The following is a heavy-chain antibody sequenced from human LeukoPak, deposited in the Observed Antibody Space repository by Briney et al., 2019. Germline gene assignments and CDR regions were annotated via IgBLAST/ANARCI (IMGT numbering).Heavy chain of an antibody. Sequence: SETLSLTCTVSGGSITRSSYHWGWIRQPPGKGLEWIGSIYYSGTTYYNPSLKSRVTILVDTSKNQFSLKLSSVTATDRAVYYCARHLTSEYSSGWYYVDSWGQGTLVTVSS. J-gene: IGHJ4*02. CDR2: IYYSGTT. CDR1: GGSITRSSYH. D-gene: IGHD6-19*01. CDR3: ARHLTSEYSSGWYYVDS. V-gene: IGHV4-39*01.